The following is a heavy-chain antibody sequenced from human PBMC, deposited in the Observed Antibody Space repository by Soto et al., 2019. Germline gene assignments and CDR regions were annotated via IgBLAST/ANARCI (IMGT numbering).Heavy chain of an antibody. J-gene: IGHJ4*02. Sequence: EVQLLESGGGLVQPGGSLRLSCAASGFTFSNYAVTWVRQAPGKGLEWGSTISGSGGSTYYADSVKGRFTISRDNSKNALSLQMSSLRAEDTAVYYWAEGQGSSWYEIDYWGQGTLVTVSS. CDR2: ISGSGGST. D-gene: IGHD6-13*01. CDR3: AEGQGSSWYEIDY. V-gene: IGHV3-23*01. CDR1: GFTFSNYA.